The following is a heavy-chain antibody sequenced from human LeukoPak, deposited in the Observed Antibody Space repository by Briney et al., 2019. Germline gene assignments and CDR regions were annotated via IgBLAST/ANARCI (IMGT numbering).Heavy chain of an antibody. J-gene: IGHJ6*02. CDR1: GFTFSSYG. Sequence: GGSLRLSCAASGFTFSSYGRHWVRQAPGKGLEWVAVIWYDGSNKYYADSVKGRFTISRDNSKNTLYLQMNSLRAEDTAVYYCARWAILYGSGTFYGMDVWGQGTTVTVSS. V-gene: IGHV3-33*01. D-gene: IGHD3-10*01. CDR3: ARWAILYGSGTFYGMDV. CDR2: IWYDGSNK.